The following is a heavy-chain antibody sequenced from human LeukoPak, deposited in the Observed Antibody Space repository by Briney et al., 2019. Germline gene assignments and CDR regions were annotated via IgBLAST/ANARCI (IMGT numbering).Heavy chain of an antibody. Sequence: GGSLRLSCAASGFTFDDYAMHWVRQAPGKGLEWVSGISWNSGSIGYADSVKGRFTISRDNAKNSLYLQMNSLRAEDTALYYCAKDSYDSSGYAGFDYWGQGTLVTVSS. CDR3: AKDSYDSSGYAGFDY. CDR1: GFTFDDYA. J-gene: IGHJ4*02. CDR2: ISWNSGSI. D-gene: IGHD3-22*01. V-gene: IGHV3-9*01.